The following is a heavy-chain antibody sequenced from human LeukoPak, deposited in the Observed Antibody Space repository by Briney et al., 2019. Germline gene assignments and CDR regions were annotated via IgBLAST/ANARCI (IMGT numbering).Heavy chain of an antibody. CDR3: AREGYCSGGSCDNWFDP. D-gene: IGHD2-15*01. CDR2: IYHSGST. Sequence: SETLSLTCTVSGGSISSYYWSWILQPPGKGLEWIGYIYHSGSTYYNPSLKSRVTISVDRSKNQFSLNLSSVTAADTAVYYCAREGYCSGGSCDNWFDPWGQGTLVTVSS. V-gene: IGHV4-59*12. CDR1: GGSISSYY. J-gene: IGHJ5*02.